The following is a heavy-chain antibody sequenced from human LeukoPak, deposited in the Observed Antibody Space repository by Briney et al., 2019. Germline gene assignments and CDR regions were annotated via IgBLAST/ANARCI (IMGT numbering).Heavy chain of an antibody. CDR1: GYTFTGYY. V-gene: IGHV1-2*02. D-gene: IGHD6-13*01. J-gene: IGHJ4*02. CDR3: ANLPTIAAAEFTDSY. CDR2: NNPNSGGT. Sequence: GASVKVSCKASGYTFTGYYMHWVRQAPGQGLEWMGWNNPNSGGTNYAQKFQGRVTMTRDTSISTAYMELSRLRSDDTAVYYCANLPTIAAAEFTDSYWGQGTLVTVSS.